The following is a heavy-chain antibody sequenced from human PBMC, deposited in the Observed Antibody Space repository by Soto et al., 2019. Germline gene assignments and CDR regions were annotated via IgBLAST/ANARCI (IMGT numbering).Heavy chain of an antibody. J-gene: IGHJ4*02. V-gene: IGHV5-10-1*01. Sequence: GESLKISCKGSGYSFTNYWISWVRQMPGKGLEWMGRIDPSDSYTNYSPSFQGHVTISADKSISTAYLQWSSLQASDTAMYYCARIRYNIGYYPFDYWGQGTLVTVSS. CDR3: ARIRYNIGYYPFDY. D-gene: IGHD3-22*01. CDR2: IDPSDSYT. CDR1: GYSFTNYW.